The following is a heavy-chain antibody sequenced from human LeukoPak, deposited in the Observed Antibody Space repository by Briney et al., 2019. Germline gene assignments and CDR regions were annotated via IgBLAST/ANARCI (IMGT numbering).Heavy chain of an antibody. J-gene: IGHJ6*03. CDR1: GYRFTTYW. CDR3: ARSYYDSSGYLTDNYFYYMDV. V-gene: IGHV5-51*01. D-gene: IGHD3-22*01. Sequence: GESLQISFKGSGYRFTTYWIGWVRPMPGKGLEWMGIIYPGDSETRYSPSFQGQVTISADKSISTAYLQWSSLKTSDTAMYYCARSYYDSSGYLTDNYFYYMDVWGKGTTVTVSS. CDR2: IYPGDSET.